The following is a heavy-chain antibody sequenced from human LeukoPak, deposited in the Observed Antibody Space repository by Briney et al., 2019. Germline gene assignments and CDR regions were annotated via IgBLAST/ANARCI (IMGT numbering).Heavy chain of an antibody. Sequence: GRSLRLSCAASGFTFSSYAMHWVRQAPGKGLEWVAVISYDGSNKYYADSVKGRFTISRDNSKNTLYLQMNSLRAEDTAVYYCAREVAAALDYWGQGTLVTVSS. J-gene: IGHJ4*02. D-gene: IGHD6-13*01. CDR3: AREVAAALDY. CDR2: ISYDGSNK. CDR1: GFTFSSYA. V-gene: IGHV3-30*04.